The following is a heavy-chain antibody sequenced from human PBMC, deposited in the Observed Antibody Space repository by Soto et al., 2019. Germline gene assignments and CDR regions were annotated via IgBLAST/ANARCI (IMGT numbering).Heavy chain of an antibody. CDR1: GYSFTSYW. CDR3: AHCSSTSFYGMDV. D-gene: IGHD2-2*01. J-gene: IGHJ6*02. Sequence: SLKISCKGSGYSFTSYWIGWVRQMPGKGLEWMGIIYPGDSDTRYSPSFQGQVTISADKSISTAYLQWSSLKASDTAMYYCAHCSSTSFYGMDVWGQGTTVTVSS. CDR2: IYPGDSDT. V-gene: IGHV5-51*01.